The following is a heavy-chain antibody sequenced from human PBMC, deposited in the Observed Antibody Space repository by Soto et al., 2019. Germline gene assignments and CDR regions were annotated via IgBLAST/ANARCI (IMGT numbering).Heavy chain of an antibody. D-gene: IGHD4-4*01. V-gene: IGHV3-30*18. CDR2: ISYDGSNK. J-gene: IGHJ4*02. Sequence: GGSLRLSCAASGFTFSSYGMHWVRQAPGKGLEWVAVISYDGSNKYYADSVKGRFTISRDNSKNTLYLQMNSLRAEDTAVYYCKKEGYSRTGLTLDDWGQGTPVTVSS. CDR3: KKEGYSRTGLTLDD. CDR1: GFTFSSYG.